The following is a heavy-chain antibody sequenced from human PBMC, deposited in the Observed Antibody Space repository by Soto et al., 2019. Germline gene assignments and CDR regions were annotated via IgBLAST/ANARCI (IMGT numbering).Heavy chain of an antibody. CDR2: IGESGTPT. CDR1: GFTFSSYA. V-gene: IGHV3-23*01. Sequence: GSLRLSCAASGFTFSSYAMKWVRQAPGKGLEWVSLIGESGTPTYYADSVKGRFTISRDNSGNTLFLEMYSLRAEDTAVYYCARYIPGVRYYGMDVWGQGTTVTAP. J-gene: IGHJ6*02. CDR3: ARYIPGVRYYGMDV. D-gene: IGHD2-2*01.